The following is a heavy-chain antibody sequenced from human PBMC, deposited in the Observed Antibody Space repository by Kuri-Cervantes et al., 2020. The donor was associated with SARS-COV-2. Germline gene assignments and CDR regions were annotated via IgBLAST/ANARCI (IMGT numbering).Heavy chain of an antibody. CDR1: GGTFSSYA. CDR2: ISAYNGNT. D-gene: IGHD3-3*01. Sequence: ASVKVSCKASGGTFSSYAIRWVRQAPGQGLEWMGWISAYNGNTNYAQKLQGRVTMTTDTSTSTAYMELRSLRSDDTAVYYCARGRETYDFWSGYYHHSMSDYWGQGTLVTVSS. J-gene: IGHJ4*02. CDR3: ARGRETYDFWSGYYHHSMSDY. V-gene: IGHV1-18*01.